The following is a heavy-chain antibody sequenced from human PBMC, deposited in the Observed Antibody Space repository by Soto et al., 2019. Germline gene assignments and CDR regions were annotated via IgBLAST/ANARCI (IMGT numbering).Heavy chain of an antibody. D-gene: IGHD3-22*01. CDR3: ARQGRKYDSSGYYYDAFDI. Sequence: GGSLRLSCAASGFIFSSYIMNWVRQAPGKGLEWVSYISSSSSTIYYADSVKGRFTISRDNAKNSLYLQMNSLRDEDTAVYYCARQGRKYDSSGYYYDAFDIWGQGTMVTVSS. CDR1: GFIFSSYI. V-gene: IGHV3-48*02. CDR2: ISSSSSTI. J-gene: IGHJ3*02.